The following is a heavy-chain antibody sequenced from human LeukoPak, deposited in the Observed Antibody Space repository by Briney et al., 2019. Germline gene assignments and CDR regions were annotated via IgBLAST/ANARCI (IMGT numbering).Heavy chain of an antibody. CDR3: ARDRQYYYGSGVFDY. CDR2: ISYDGSNK. J-gene: IGHJ4*02. V-gene: IGHV3-30-3*01. Sequence: GGSLRLSCAASGFTLSSYAMHWVRQAPGKGLEWVAVISYDGSNKYYADSVKGRFTISRDNSKNTLYLQMNSLRAEDTAVYYCARDRQYYYGSGVFDYWGQGTLVTVSS. D-gene: IGHD3-10*01. CDR1: GFTLSSYA.